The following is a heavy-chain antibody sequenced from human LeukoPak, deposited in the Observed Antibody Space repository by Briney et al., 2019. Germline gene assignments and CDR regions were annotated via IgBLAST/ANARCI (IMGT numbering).Heavy chain of an antibody. CDR2: IIPIFGTA. J-gene: IGHJ3*02. D-gene: IGHD6-6*01. CDR1: GYTFTGYY. CDR3: ARDRSTSSPDAFDI. V-gene: IGHV1-69*13. Sequence: SVKVSCMASGYTFTGYYMHWVRQAPGQGLEWMGGIIPIFGTANYAQKFQGRVTITADESTSTAYMELSSLRSDDTAVYYCARDRSTSSPDAFDIWGQGTMVTVSS.